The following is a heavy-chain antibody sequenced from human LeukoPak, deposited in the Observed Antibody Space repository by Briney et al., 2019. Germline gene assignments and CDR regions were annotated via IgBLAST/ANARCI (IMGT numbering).Heavy chain of an antibody. J-gene: IGHJ4*02. CDR1: GGSITSTNW. D-gene: IGHD2-8*01. V-gene: IGHV4-4*02. CDR2: VSLSGLT. CDR3: SRENGAFSPFGY. Sequence: SETLSLTCGVSGGSITSTNWWSWVRQPPGQGLEWIGEVSLSGLTNYNPSLSSRVIMALDTSKNHLSLHLTSVTAADTAVYYCSRENGAFSPFGYWGQGYLVTFLS.